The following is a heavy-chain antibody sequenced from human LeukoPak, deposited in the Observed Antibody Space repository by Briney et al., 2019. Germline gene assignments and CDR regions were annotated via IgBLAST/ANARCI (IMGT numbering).Heavy chain of an antibody. D-gene: IGHD3-3*01. CDR3: ARDIGDFWSGYPDAYDI. Sequence: GGSLRLSCAASGFTFSSYAMSWVRQAPGKGLEWVSAISGSGGSTYYADSVKGRFTISRDNSKNTLYLQMNSLRAEDTAVYYCARDIGDFWSGYPDAYDIWGQGTMVTVSS. CDR2: ISGSGGST. J-gene: IGHJ3*02. V-gene: IGHV3-23*01. CDR1: GFTFSSYA.